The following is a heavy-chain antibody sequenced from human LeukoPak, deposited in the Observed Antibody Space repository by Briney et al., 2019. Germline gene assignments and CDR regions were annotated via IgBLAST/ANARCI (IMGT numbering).Heavy chain of an antibody. D-gene: IGHD6-19*01. CDR2: IYYSGST. Sequence: SETLSLTCTVSGGSISSYYWSWIRQPPGKGLEWIGYIYYSGSTNYNPSLKSRVTISVDTSKNQFSLKLSSVTAADTAVYYCARRGSSGPDYYYYYMDAWGKGATVTVSS. V-gene: IGHV4-59*08. J-gene: IGHJ6*03. CDR3: ARRGSSGPDYYYYYMDA. CDR1: GGSISSYY.